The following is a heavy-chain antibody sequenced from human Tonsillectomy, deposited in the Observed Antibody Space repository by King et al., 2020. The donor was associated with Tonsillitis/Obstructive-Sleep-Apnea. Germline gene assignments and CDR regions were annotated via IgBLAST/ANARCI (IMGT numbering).Heavy chain of an antibody. J-gene: IGHJ4*02. CDR1: GFTFSSYS. Sequence: VQLVESGGGLVRPGGSLRLSCTASGFTFSSYSMSWVRQAPGKGLEWVSSITGYIYYADSVKGRFTISRDNAKNSLYLQMNSLRAEDTAVYYCARGRSSWESDFDYWGQGTLVTVSS. CDR2: ITGYI. V-gene: IGHV3-21*01. D-gene: IGHD1-26*01. CDR3: ARGRSSWESDFDY.